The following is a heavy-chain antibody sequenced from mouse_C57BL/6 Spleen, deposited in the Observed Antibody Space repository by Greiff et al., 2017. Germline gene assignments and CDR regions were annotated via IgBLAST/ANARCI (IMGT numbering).Heavy chain of an antibody. CDR3: TGEPQTGYDYGSLLYYAMDY. V-gene: IGHV5-9-1*02. D-gene: IGHD2-4*01. CDR2: ISSGGDYI. CDR1: GFTFSSYA. Sequence: EVQLVESGEGLVKPGGSLKLSCAASGFTFSSYAMSWVRQTPEKRLEWVAYISSGGDYIYYADTVKGRFTISRDNARNTLYLQMSRMKSGNTAMYYCTGEPQTGYDYGSLLYYAMDYWGQGTSVTVSS. J-gene: IGHJ4*01.